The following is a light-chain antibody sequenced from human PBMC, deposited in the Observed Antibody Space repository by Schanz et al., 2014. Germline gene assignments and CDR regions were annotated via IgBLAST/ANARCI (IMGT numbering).Light chain of an antibody. J-gene: IGLJ2*01. CDR3: SSYAGNNKLL. Sequence: QSVLTQPASVSGSPGQSITISCTGTSSDVGGYNYVSWYKQLPGKAPKLMISDVTKRPSGVPDRFSGSKSGNTASLTISGLQAEDEADYYCSSYAGNNKLLFGGGTKLTVL. CDR2: DVT. V-gene: IGLV2-8*01. CDR1: SSDVGGYNY.